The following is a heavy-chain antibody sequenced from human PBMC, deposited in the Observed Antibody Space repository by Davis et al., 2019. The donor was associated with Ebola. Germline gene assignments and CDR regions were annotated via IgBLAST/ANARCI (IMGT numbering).Heavy chain of an antibody. V-gene: IGHV1-18*01. D-gene: IGHD2-15*01. CDR2: ISAYNGNT. CDR1: GYTFTSYG. CDR3: ARGGCSGGSCYSPDY. J-gene: IGHJ4*02. Sequence: VSVKVSCKASGYTFTSYGISWVRQAPGQGLEWMGWISAYNGNTNYAQKLQGRVTMTTDTSTSTAYMELRSLRSDDTAVYYCARGGCSGGSCYSPDYWGQGTLVTVSS.